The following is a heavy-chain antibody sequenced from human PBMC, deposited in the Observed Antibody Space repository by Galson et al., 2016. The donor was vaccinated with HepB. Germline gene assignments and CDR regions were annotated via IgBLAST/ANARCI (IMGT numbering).Heavy chain of an antibody. CDR1: GASVNSGNSY. Sequence: SETLSLTCAVSGASVNSGNSYWSWIRQSPGKGLEWLGNIRYSGDTKYNPSLTSRVTISLDTSKNQFSLKLDSVTAADTAMYYCARSPPWDYSGSEFDPWGQGTLVPVSS. D-gene: IGHD1-26*01. CDR3: ARSPPWDYSGSEFDP. V-gene: IGHV4-61*01. CDR2: IRYSGDT. J-gene: IGHJ5*02.